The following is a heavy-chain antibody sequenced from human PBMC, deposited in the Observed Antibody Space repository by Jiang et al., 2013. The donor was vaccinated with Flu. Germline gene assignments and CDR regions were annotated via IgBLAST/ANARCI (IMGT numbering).Heavy chain of an antibody. CDR3: AKFNGADYNNYRFDY. CDR1: GFTYKNYA. J-gene: IGHJ4*02. CDR2: IFGGGDGA. V-gene: IGHV3-23*01. D-gene: IGHD4-11*01. Sequence: VQLLESGGDLVQPGGSLRLSCAASGFTYKNYAMGWVRQAPGKGLEWVATIFGGGDGAYYADSVKGRFTISRDNFQNTLYLQMNRLRVGDAAVYFCAKFNGADYNNYRFDYWGQGTLVTVSS.